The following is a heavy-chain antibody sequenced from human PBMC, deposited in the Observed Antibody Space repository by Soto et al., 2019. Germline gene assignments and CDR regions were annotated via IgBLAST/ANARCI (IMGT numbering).Heavy chain of an antibody. CDR3: ARHHDFWSGYYRRNDFYGAFDI. D-gene: IGHD3-3*01. J-gene: IGHJ3*02. CDR2: INPNSGGT. V-gene: IGHV1-2*04. CDR1: GYTFTGYY. Sequence: ASVKVSCKASGYTFTGYYMHWVRQAPGQGLEWMGWINPNSGGTNYAQKFQGWVTMTRDTSISTAYMELSRLRSDDTAVYYCARHHDFWSGYYRRNDFYGAFDIWGQGTMVTVSS.